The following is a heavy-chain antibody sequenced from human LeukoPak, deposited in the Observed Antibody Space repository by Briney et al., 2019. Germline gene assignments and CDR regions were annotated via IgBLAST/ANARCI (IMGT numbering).Heavy chain of an antibody. D-gene: IGHD1-7*01. CDR2: ISAYNGNT. CDR3: ARGAYNWNSPPFDY. Sequence: ASVKVSCKASGYTFTSYGISWVRQAPGQGLEWMGWISAYNGNTNYAQKLQGRVTMTTDTSTSTAYMELRSLRSEDTAVYYCARGAYNWNSPPFDYWGQGTLVTVSS. V-gene: IGHV1-18*01. J-gene: IGHJ4*02. CDR1: GYTFTSYG.